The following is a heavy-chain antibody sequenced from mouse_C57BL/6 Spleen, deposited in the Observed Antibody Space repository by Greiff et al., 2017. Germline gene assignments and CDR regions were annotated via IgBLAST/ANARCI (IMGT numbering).Heavy chain of an antibody. CDR2: IDPEDGET. CDR3: VSYYGSSYGYYYAMDY. CDR1: GFNIKDYY. J-gene: IGHJ4*01. D-gene: IGHD1-1*01. Sequence: EVKLVESGAELVKPGASVKLSCTASGFNIKDYYMHWVKQRTEQGLEWIGRIDPEDGETKYAPKFQGKANITADTASNTAYLQLSSLTSEDTAVYYCVSYYGSSYGYYYAMDYWGQGTSVTVSS. V-gene: IGHV14-2*01.